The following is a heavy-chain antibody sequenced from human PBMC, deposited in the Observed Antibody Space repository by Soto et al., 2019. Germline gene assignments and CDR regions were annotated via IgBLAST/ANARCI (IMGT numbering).Heavy chain of an antibody. V-gene: IGHV4-39*01. J-gene: IGHJ5*02. CDR3: ARRPIVGADGFDP. CDR1: GGSISSSGYY. Sequence: QLHLQESGPGLVRPSENLSLTCTVSGGSISSSGYYWGWIRQPPGKGLELCGDLPYSGNTYYNPSLKSRVTIAVDTSKTQFSLKLSVVTAADTAVYYWARRPIVGADGFDPWGQGTLVTVSS. CDR2: LPYSGNT. D-gene: IGHD1-26*01.